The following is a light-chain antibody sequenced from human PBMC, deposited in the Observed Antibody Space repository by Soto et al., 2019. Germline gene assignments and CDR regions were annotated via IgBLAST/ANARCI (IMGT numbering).Light chain of an antibody. J-gene: IGKJ1*01. CDR2: AAS. CDR3: QQGYCTPWT. Sequence: DIQMTQSPSSLSASVGDRVTITCRASQSISSYLNWYQQKPGKAPKLLIYAASSLQSGGASRFSGSGSGTDFTLTISSLQPEDFAAVYCQQGYCTPWTLGQGTKVEIK. CDR1: QSISSY. V-gene: IGKV1-39*01.